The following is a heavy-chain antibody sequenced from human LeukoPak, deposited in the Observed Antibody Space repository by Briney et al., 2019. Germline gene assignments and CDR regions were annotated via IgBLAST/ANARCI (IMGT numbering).Heavy chain of an antibody. D-gene: IGHD1-26*01. CDR2: IGGSGGST. CDR3: AKAWSTWYFDY. J-gene: IGHJ4*02. CDR1: GFTFSNYR. V-gene: IGHV3-23*01. Sequence: GGSLRLSCAASGFTFSNYRMNWVRQAPGKGLEWVSAIGGSGGSTYYADSVKGRFTISRDNSKNTLFLQMNSLRAEDTAVYYCAKAWSTWYFDYWGQGTLVTVSS.